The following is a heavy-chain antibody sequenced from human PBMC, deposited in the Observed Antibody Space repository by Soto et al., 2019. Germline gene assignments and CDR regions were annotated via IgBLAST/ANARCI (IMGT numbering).Heavy chain of an antibody. Sequence: QVQLVESGGGVVQPGRSLRLSCAASGFTFSSYGMHWVRQAPGKGLEWVAVISYDGSNKYYADSVKGRFTISRDNSKNPLYLQMNSLRAEDTAVYYCAKVYCGGDCYSTYFDYWGQGTLVTVSS. CDR2: ISYDGSNK. V-gene: IGHV3-30*18. CDR1: GFTFSSYG. J-gene: IGHJ4*02. CDR3: AKVYCGGDCYSTYFDY. D-gene: IGHD2-21*02.